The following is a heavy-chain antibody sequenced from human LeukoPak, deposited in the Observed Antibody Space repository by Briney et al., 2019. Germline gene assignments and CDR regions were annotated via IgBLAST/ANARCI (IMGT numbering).Heavy chain of an antibody. D-gene: IGHD2-15*01. CDR2: IYYSGNT. CDR3: ARRGYCSGGSCYVSY. Sequence: KPSETLSLTCTVSGGSISSSNYYWDWIRQPPGKGLEWIGSIYYSGNTYYNPSLKSRVTISVDTSKNQFPPKLNSVTAADTAVYYCARRGYCSGGSCYVSYWGQGTLVTVSS. CDR1: GGSISSSNYY. J-gene: IGHJ4*02. V-gene: IGHV4-39*01.